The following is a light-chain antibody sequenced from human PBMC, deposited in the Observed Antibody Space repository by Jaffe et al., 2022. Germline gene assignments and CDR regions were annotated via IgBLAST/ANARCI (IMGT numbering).Light chain of an antibody. CDR1: SLRSYY. Sequence: SSELTQDPAVSVALGQTVRITCQGDSLRSYYASWYQQKPGQAPVLVIYGKNNRPSGIPDRFSGSSSGNTASLTITGAQAEDEADYYCNSRDSSGNHPYYVFGTGTKVTVL. V-gene: IGLV3-19*01. CDR2: GKN. CDR3: NSRDSSGNHPYYV. J-gene: IGLJ1*01.